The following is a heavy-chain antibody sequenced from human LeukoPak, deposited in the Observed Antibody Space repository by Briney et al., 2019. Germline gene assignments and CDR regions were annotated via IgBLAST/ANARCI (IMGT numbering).Heavy chain of an antibody. D-gene: IGHD3-3*01. CDR2: ISSSGSTI. V-gene: IGHV3-11*04. CDR3: SRGSYDLWSGFSY. J-gene: IGHJ4*02. Sequence: SGGSLRLSCAASGFTFSDYYMSWIRQAPGKGLEWVSYISSSGSTIYYADSVKGRFTISRDNAKNSLYLQMNSLRADDTAVYYCSRGSYDLWSGFSYWGQGTLVTVSS. CDR1: GFTFSDYY.